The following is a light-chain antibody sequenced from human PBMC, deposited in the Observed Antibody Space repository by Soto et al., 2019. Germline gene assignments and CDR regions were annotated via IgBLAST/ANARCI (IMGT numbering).Light chain of an antibody. J-gene: IGLJ2*01. Sequence: QSALTQPASVSGSPGQSITISCTGTSSEVGGYNYVSWYQQHPGKAPKLMIYDVSNRPSGVSNRFSGSKSGNTASLTISGLQAEDEADYYCSSYTSSSTLVGFGGGTKVTVL. V-gene: IGLV2-14*01. CDR1: SSEVGGYNY. CDR2: DVS. CDR3: SSYTSSSTLVG.